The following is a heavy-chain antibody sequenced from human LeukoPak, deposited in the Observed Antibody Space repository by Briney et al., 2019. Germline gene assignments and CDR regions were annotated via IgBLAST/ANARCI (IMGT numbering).Heavy chain of an antibody. J-gene: IGHJ4*02. Sequence: PGRSLRLSCAASGFTFRNHGMHWVRQAPDKGLEWVAVIWYDGSNKYYGGSVKGRFTISRDNSKNMLYLQINSLRAEDTAVYFCVRDRSARYLDYWGQGILVTVSS. CDR2: IWYDGSNK. V-gene: IGHV3-33*01. CDR3: VRDRSARYLDY. CDR1: GFTFRNHG.